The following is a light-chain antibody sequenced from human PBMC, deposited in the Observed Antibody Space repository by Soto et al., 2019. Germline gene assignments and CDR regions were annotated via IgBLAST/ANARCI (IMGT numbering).Light chain of an antibody. J-gene: IGLJ3*02. CDR1: SSNIGSNY. CDR2: RNN. V-gene: IGLV1-47*01. CDR3: AAWDDSSKA. Sequence: QSVLTQPPSASGTPGQRVTISCSGSSSNIGSNYVYWYQQLPGTAPKLLIYRNNQRPSGVPDRFSGSKSGTSASLAISGLRSEDEADYYCAAWDDSSKAFGGGTKLTVL.